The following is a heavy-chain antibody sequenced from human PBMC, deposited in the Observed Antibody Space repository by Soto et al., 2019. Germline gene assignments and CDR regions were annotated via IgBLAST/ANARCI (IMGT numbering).Heavy chain of an antibody. CDR2: IYYSGST. D-gene: IGHD2-15*01. Sequence: LSLTCTVSGGSISSGDYYWSWIRQPPGKGLEWIAYIYYSGSTYYNPSLKSRVTISVDTSKNQFSLKLSSVTAADTAVYYCARGSLGYCNGGSCDFAMDVWGQGTTVTVSS. V-gene: IGHV4-30-4*01. CDR3: ARGSLGYCNGGSCDFAMDV. CDR1: GGSISSGDYY. J-gene: IGHJ6*02.